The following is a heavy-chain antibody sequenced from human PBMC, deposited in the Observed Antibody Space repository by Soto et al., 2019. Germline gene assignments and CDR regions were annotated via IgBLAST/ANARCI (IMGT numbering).Heavy chain of an antibody. Sequence: EVQLLESGGGLVQPGGSLRLSCAASGFTVSSYAMSWVRQAPGKGLEWVSAISGSGGSTYDADSVKGRFTISRDNSKNTLYLQMNSLRAEDTAVYYCAKDRPSAAAGLLIFGYWGQGTLVTVSS. J-gene: IGHJ4*02. CDR2: ISGSGGST. CDR1: GFTVSSYA. V-gene: IGHV3-23*01. CDR3: AKDRPSAAAGLLIFGY. D-gene: IGHD6-13*01.